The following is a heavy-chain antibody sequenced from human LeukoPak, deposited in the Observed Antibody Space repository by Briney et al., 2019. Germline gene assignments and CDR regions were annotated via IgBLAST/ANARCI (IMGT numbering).Heavy chain of an antibody. D-gene: IGHD4-11*01. V-gene: IGHV1-69*13. J-gene: IGHJ4*02. CDR3: ARVKSETVTTPIQPFDY. CDR1: GGTFSSYA. Sequence: SVKVSCKASGGTFSSYAISWVRQAPGQGPEWMGGIVPIFGTANYAQKFQGRVRITADESTSTAYMELSSLRSEDTAEYYCARVKSETVTTPIQPFDYWGQGTLVTVSS. CDR2: IVPIFGTA.